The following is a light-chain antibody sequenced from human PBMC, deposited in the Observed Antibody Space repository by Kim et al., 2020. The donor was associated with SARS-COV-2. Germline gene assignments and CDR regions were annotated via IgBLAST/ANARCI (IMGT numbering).Light chain of an antibody. J-gene: IGKJ5*01. Sequence: ATIGDKVTLTCRASQDIADHLVWYQQKPGKAPKSLISAASSLRSGVPSRFSGSGSGTDFTLTISSLRPEDFATYFCQQYNTYPPTFGQGTRLEIK. CDR3: QQYNTYPPT. CDR2: AAS. CDR1: QDIADH. V-gene: IGKV1-16*01.